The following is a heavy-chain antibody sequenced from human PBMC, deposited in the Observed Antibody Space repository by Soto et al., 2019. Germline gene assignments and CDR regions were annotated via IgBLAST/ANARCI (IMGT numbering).Heavy chain of an antibody. Sequence: QVQLVQSGAEVKKPGSSVKVSCKASGGTFSSYAISWVRQAPGQGPEWMGGIIPIFGTANYAQKFQGRVTLTADESTSTAYVELSSLRSEDTAVYYCARDITIFSHPREDNCDYWGQGTLVTVSS. J-gene: IGHJ4*02. CDR1: GGTFSSYA. CDR2: IIPIFGTA. D-gene: IGHD3-9*01. CDR3: ARDITIFSHPREDNCDY. V-gene: IGHV1-69*12.